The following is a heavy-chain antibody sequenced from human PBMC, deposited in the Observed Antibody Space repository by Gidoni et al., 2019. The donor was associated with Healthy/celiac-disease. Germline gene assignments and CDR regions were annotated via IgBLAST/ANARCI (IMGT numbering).Heavy chain of an antibody. V-gene: IGHV1-46*03. CDR3: ARLPSLGRFDY. J-gene: IGHJ4*02. Sequence: QVQLVQSGAEVKKPGASVKVSCKASGYTFTSYYMHWVRTAPGQGLERMGIINPSGGSTSYAQKFQGRVTMTRETSTSTVYMELSSLRSEDTAVYYCARLPSLGRFDYWGQGTLVTVSS. D-gene: IGHD3-10*01. CDR1: GYTFTSYY. CDR2: INPSGGST.